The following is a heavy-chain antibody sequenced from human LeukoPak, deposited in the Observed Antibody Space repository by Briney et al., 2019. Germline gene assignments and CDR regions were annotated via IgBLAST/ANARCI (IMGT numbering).Heavy chain of an antibody. J-gene: IGHJ5*02. CDR2: TRYDGSNK. D-gene: IGHD3-10*01. V-gene: IGHV3-30*02. CDR3: ARDWFGGSGSPS. Sequence: GSLRLSCAASGFTFSSYGMHWVRQAPGKGLEWVAFTRYDGSNKYYADSVKGRFTISRDNSKNTLYLQMNSLRAEDTAVYYCARDWFGGSGSPSWGQGTLVTVSS. CDR1: GFTFSSYG.